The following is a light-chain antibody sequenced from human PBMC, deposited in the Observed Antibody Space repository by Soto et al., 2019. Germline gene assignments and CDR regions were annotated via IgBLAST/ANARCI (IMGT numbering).Light chain of an antibody. CDR1: QSVSSSY. CDR3: QQYGSSPGT. CDR2: GAS. Sequence: EIVLTQSPGTLSLSQGERATLSCRASQSVSSSYLAWYQQKPGQAPRLLIYGASSRATGIPDRFSGSGSGTDFTLTISRLEPEDFAVYYSQQYGSSPGTFGQGTKVDIK. V-gene: IGKV3-20*01. J-gene: IGKJ1*01.